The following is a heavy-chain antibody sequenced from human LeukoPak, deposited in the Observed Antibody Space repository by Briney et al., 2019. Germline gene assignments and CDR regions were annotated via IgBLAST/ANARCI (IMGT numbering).Heavy chain of an antibody. J-gene: IGHJ4*02. V-gene: IGHV3-23*01. D-gene: IGHD4-17*01. Sequence: GGSLRLSCAASGFTPSSYVMTWVRQAPGKGLEWVSSISGSGGSTFYADTVKGRFTISRDNSKNTLSLQMNSLRAEDTAIYYCAKGSTEAVNWGQGTLVTVSS. CDR3: AKGSTEAVN. CDR1: GFTPSSYV. CDR2: ISGSGGST.